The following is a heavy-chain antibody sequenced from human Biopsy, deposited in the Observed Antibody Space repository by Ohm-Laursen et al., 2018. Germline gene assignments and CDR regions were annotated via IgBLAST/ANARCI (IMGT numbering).Heavy chain of an antibody. D-gene: IGHD6-13*01. Sequence: SLRLSCSASRFTFSTYGMHWVRQAPGKGLEWVAVISFDGSDQRYADSVKGRFTISRDNSKNTLYLQMNSLRAEDTAVFYCVKDRGAAGTDYYYGMDIWGQGTTVTVSS. V-gene: IGHV3-30*18. J-gene: IGHJ6*01. CDR1: RFTFSTYG. CDR2: ISFDGSDQ. CDR3: VKDRGAAGTDYYYGMDI.